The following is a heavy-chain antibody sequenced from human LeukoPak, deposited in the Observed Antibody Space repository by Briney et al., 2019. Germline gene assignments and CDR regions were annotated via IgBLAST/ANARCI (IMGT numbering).Heavy chain of an antibody. CDR2: ISAHNGNT. CDR1: GYTFTSYG. D-gene: IGHD1-14*01. CDR3: ATDRILVLGPLADNLN. J-gene: IGHJ4*02. V-gene: IGHV1-18*01. Sequence: ASVKVSCKASGYTFTSYGISWVRQAPGQGLEWMGWISAHNGNTNYAQKLQGRVTMTTDTSTSTAYMELSSLRSEDTAVYYCATDRILVLGPLADNLNWGQGTLVTVSS.